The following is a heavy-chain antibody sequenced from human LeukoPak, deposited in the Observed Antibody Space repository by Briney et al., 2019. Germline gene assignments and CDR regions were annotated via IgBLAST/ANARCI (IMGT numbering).Heavy chain of an antibody. CDR2: ISGSADST. V-gene: IGHV3-23*01. CDR1: GFTFRNYA. CDR3: TKITTGTVNY. J-gene: IGHJ4*02. Sequence: PGGSLRLSCAASGFTFRNYAMTWVRQAPGKGLEWVSDISGSADSTNYADSVKGRFTIPRDNSKNTLYLQMNSLRAEDTAIYYCTKITTGTVNYWGQGTLVTVSS. D-gene: IGHD1-1*01.